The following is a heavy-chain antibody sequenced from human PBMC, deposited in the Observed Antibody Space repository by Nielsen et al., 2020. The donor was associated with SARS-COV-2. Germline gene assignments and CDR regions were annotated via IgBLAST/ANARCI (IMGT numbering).Heavy chain of an antibody. CDR3: ARPRGGNVVVVAATNDAFDI. D-gene: IGHD2-15*01. J-gene: IGHJ3*02. CDR1: GFTFSSYA. V-gene: IGHV3-30*04. Sequence: GESLKISCAASGFTFSSYAMHWVRQAPGKGLEWVAVISYDGSNKYYADSVKGRFTISRDNAKNSLYLQMNSLRAGDTAVYYCARPRGGNVVVVAATNDAFDIWGQGTMVTVSS. CDR2: ISYDGSNK.